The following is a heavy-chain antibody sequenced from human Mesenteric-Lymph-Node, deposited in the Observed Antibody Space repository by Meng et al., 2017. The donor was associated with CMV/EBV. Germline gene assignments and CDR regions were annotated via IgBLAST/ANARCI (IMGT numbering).Heavy chain of an antibody. V-gene: IGHV3-53*05. D-gene: IGHD1-20*01. J-gene: IGHJ4*02. CDR2: IYGGGTT. CDR3: AKDRDYNWNDPDY. Sequence: GESLKISCTASEFTVSESYMNWVRQAPGKGLEWVSVIYGGGTTKYADSVKGRFTISRDSSRNTLYLQMNSLRGEDTAVYYCAKDRDYNWNDPDYWGQGTLVTVSS. CDR1: EFTVSESY.